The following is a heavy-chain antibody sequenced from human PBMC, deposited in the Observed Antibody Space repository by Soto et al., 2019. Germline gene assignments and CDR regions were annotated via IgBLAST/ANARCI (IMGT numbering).Heavy chain of an antibody. Sequence: EVQVVESGGGLVQPGGSLRLSCAASGFTVSTNYMSWVRQAPGKGLEWVTVIYSGGSTYFADSVKGRFSISRDNAKNTVYLLMNSLRAEDTAVYYYARDQDYYGSGTSGLDVWGQGTTVTVSS. CDR1: GFTVSTNY. V-gene: IGHV3-66*01. CDR3: ARDQDYYGSGTSGLDV. D-gene: IGHD3-10*01. CDR2: IYSGGST. J-gene: IGHJ6*02.